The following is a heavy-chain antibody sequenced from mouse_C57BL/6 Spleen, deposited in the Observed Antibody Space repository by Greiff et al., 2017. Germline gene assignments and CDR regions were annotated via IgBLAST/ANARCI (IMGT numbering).Heavy chain of an antibody. CDR3: ARWGYYDYDAYYYAMDY. V-gene: IGHV1-55*01. J-gene: IGHJ4*01. D-gene: IGHD2-4*01. Sequence: QVQLQQPGAELVKPGASVKMSCKASGYTFTSYWITWVKQRPGQGLEWIGDIYPGSGSTNYNEKFKSKATLTVDTSSSTAYMQLSSLTSEDSAVYYCARWGYYDYDAYYYAMDYWGQGTSVTVSS. CDR1: GYTFTSYW. CDR2: IYPGSGST.